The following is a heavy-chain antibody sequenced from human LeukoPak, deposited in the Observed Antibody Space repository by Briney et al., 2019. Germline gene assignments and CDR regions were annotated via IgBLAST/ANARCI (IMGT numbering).Heavy chain of an antibody. CDR3: ANCDPSPYYYGMDV. V-gene: IGHV3-30*18. Sequence: GGSLRLSCAASGFTFSSYGMHWVRQAPGKGLEWVAVISYDGSNKYYADSVKGRFTISRDNSKNTLYLQMNSLRAEDTAVYYCANCDPSPYYYGMDVWGQGTTVTVSS. CDR1: GFTFSSYG. J-gene: IGHJ6*02. CDR2: ISYDGSNK.